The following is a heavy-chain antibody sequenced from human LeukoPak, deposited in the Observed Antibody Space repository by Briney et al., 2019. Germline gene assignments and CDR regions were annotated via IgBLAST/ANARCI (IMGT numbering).Heavy chain of an antibody. J-gene: IGHJ4*02. D-gene: IGHD1-26*01. CDR3: AKDYSGSSDFDY. CDR1: GFTFSSYG. Sequence: QSGGSLRLSCAASGFTFSSYGMHWVRQAPGKGLEWVAFIRYDGSNKYYADSVKGRFTISRDNSKNTLYLQMNSLRAEDTAVYYCAKDYSGSSDFDYWGQGTLVTVSS. V-gene: IGHV3-30*02. CDR2: IRYDGSNK.